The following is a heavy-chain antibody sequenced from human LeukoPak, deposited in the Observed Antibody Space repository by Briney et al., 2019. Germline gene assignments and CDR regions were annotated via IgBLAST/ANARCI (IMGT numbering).Heavy chain of an antibody. Sequence: GGSLRLSCAASGFTFSSYARSWVRQAPGKGLEWVSASSGSGGSTYYADSVNGGFTISIDNSKNTLYLPINSLRAKDTAVYYCERFRRDYYGSGSHYIYGMDVWGQGTTVTVSS. CDR2: SSGSGGST. CDR1: GFTFSSYA. CDR3: ERFRRDYYGSGSHYIYGMDV. V-gene: IGHV3-23*01. D-gene: IGHD3-10*01. J-gene: IGHJ6*02.